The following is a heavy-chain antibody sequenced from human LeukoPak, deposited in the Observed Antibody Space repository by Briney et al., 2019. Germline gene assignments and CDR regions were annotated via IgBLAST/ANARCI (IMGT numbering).Heavy chain of an antibody. V-gene: IGHV4-31*03. Sequence: SETLSLTCTVSSGSISSSSYYWGWIRQPPGKGLEWIGYIYYSGSTYYNPSLKSRVTISVDTSKNQFSLKLSSVTAADTAVYYCATTVRGVISWFDPWGQGTLVTVSS. CDR1: SGSISSSSYY. CDR3: ATTVRGVISWFDP. D-gene: IGHD3-10*01. J-gene: IGHJ5*02. CDR2: IYYSGST.